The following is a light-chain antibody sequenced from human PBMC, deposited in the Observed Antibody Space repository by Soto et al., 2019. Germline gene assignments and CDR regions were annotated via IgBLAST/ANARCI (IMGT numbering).Light chain of an antibody. J-gene: IGKJ1*01. CDR3: QQYNGNWT. CDR1: QSVSRW. CDR2: KAS. Sequence: DIQMTPSPSTLSASVRDRVTITCRASQSVSRWLAWYQQKPGKAPKLLIYKASTLESGVPSRFSGRGSGTELTLAISSLQPEDSATYYCQQYNGNWTFGQGTKGE. V-gene: IGKV1-5*03.